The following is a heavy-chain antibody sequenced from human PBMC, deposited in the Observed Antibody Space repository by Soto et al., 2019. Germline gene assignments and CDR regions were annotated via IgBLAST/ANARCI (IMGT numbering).Heavy chain of an antibody. V-gene: IGHV1-46*01. CDR2: INPSGGST. CDR1: GYTFTSYY. D-gene: IGHD3-9*01. Sequence: ASVKVSCKASGYTFTSYYMHWVRQAPGQGLEWMGIINPSGGSTSYAQKFQGRVTMTRDTSTSTVYMELSSLRSEDTALYYCVRHRVSDMLTGAFDPWGQGIMVTVSS. CDR3: VRHRVSDMLTGAFDP. J-gene: IGHJ5*02.